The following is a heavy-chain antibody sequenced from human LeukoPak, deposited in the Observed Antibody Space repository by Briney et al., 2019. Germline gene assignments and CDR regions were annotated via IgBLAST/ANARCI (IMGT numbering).Heavy chain of an antibody. CDR1: GFTFSNFA. D-gene: IGHD1-26*01. CDR3: AKVKWELRTDWFDP. Sequence: PGGSLRLSCAASGFTFSNFAMSWVRQAPGKGLEWVSTISGSGGSTFYADSVKGRFTISRDNSKNTLYLQMNSLRAEDTAVYYCAKVKWELRTDWFDPWGQGTLVTVSS. V-gene: IGHV3-23*01. J-gene: IGHJ5*02. CDR2: ISGSGGST.